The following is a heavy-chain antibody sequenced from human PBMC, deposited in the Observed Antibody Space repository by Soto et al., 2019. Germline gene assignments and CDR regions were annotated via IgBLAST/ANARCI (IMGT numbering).Heavy chain of an antibody. V-gene: IGHV4-39*02. CDR1: GGSISSSSYY. D-gene: IGHD3-10*01. Sequence: SETLSLTCTVSGGSISSSSYYWGWIRQPPGKGLEWIGSIYYSGSTYYNPSLKSRVTISVDTSKNQFSLKLSSVTAADTAVYYCAREDVGTMVRGVIITRDWGQGTLVTVSS. CDR3: AREDVGTMVRGVIITRD. CDR2: IYYSGST. J-gene: IGHJ4*02.